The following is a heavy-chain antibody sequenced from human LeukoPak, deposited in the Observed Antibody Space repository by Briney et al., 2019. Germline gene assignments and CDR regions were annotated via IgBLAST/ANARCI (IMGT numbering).Heavy chain of an antibody. CDR3: ARANWNDAAFDI. J-gene: IGHJ3*02. D-gene: IGHD1-20*01. V-gene: IGHV3-66*01. CDR2: IYSGGTT. CDR1: GFTVSSNY. Sequence: GGSLRLSCAASGFTVSSNYMSWVRQAPGKGVEWVSVIYSGGTTYYADSVKGRFTISRDNSKNTLYLQMNSLRADDTAVYYCARANWNDAAFDIWGQGTMVTVP.